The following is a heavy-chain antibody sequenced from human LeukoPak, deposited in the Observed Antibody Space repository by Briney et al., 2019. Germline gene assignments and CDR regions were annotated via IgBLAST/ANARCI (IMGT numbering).Heavy chain of an antibody. J-gene: IGHJ4*02. CDR1: GGSISSGGYY. V-gene: IGHV4-31*03. CDR3: ARHSSTSCYIDY. CDR2: IYYSGST. D-gene: IGHD2-2*02. Sequence: PSETLSLTCTVPGGSISSGGYYWSWIRQHPGKGLEWIGYIYYSGSTYYNPSLKSRVTISVDTSKNQFSLKLSSVTAADTAVYYCARHSSTSCYIDYWGQGTLVTVSS.